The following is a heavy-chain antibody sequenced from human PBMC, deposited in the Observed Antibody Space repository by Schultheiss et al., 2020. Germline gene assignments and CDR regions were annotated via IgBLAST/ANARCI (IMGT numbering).Heavy chain of an antibody. CDR3: AKERVVSHYDFWSGYYTHYYGMDV. V-gene: IGHV3-30*18. Sequence: GGSLRLSCAASGFTFSSYSMNWVRQAPGKGLEWVAVISYDGSNKYYADSVKGRFTISRDNSKNTLYLQMNSLRAEDTAVYYCAKERVVSHYDFWSGYYTHYYGMDVWGQGTTVTVSS. CDR1: GFTFSSYS. J-gene: IGHJ6*02. CDR2: ISYDGSNK. D-gene: IGHD3-3*01.